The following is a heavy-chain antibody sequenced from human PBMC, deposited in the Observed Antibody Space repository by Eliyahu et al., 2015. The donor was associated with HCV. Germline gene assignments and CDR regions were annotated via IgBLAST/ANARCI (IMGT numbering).Heavy chain of an antibody. V-gene: IGHV3-9*01. CDR2: ISWNSGSI. J-gene: IGHJ3*02. CDR1: GFTFDDYA. D-gene: IGHD6-19*01. CDR3: AKDIRVGQWLPQDAFDI. Sequence: EVQLVESGGGLVQPGRSLRLSCAASGFTFDDYAMHWVRQAPGKGLEWVSGISWNSGSIGYADSVKGRFTISRDNAKNSLYLQMNSLRAEDTALYYCAKDIRVGQWLPQDAFDIWGQGTMVTVSS.